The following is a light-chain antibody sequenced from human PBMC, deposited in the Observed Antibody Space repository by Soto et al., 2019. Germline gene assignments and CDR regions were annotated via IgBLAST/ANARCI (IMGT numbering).Light chain of an antibody. Sequence: VLTQSPGTLSLSPGERATVSCRASQSVSNNYFAWYQQKPGQAPRLLIYGASSRATGIPDRFSGSGSGTDFTLTISRLEPEDFAVYYCQQYGSSGTFGQGTKADIK. CDR3: QQYGSSGT. V-gene: IGKV3-20*01. CDR1: QSVSNNY. CDR2: GAS. J-gene: IGKJ1*01.